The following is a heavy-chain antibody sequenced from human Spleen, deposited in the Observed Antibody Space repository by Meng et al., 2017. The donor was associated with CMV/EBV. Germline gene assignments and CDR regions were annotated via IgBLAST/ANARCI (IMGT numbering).Heavy chain of an antibody. J-gene: IGHJ4*02. CDR3: ARGRIAAAGFFDY. CDR2: INHSGST. V-gene: IGHV4-34*01. Sequence: QAQLQEWGAGLLKPSETLSLTCAVYGVSVSGYYWSWIRQPPGKGLEWIGEINHSGSTNYNPSLKRRVTISVDTSKNQFSLKLSSATAADTAVYYCARGRIAAAGFFDYWGQGTLVTVSS. D-gene: IGHD6-13*01. CDR1: GVSVSGYY.